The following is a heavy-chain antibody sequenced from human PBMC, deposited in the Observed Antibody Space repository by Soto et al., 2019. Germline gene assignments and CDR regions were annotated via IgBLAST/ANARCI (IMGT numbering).Heavy chain of an antibody. Sequence: QVQLQESGPGLVKPSETLSLTCTVSGDSISSYYWNWIRQSPGKGLEWIGYVYYSGSTNYNPSLTSRVTLSIDTSKNQFSLKLRSVTATDTAVYYCARQNDLQWLVRGSWFDPWGQGILVTVSS. CDR3: ARQNDLQWLVRGSWFDP. D-gene: IGHD6-19*01. V-gene: IGHV4-59*01. CDR1: GDSISSYY. CDR2: VYYSGST. J-gene: IGHJ5*02.